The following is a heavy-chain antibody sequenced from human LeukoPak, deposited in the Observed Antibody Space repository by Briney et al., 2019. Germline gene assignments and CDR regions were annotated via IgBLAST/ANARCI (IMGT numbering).Heavy chain of an antibody. CDR3: AKEPAAAEYYFDY. V-gene: IGHV3-33*06. CDR2: IWYDGSNK. CDR1: GFTLSSYG. D-gene: IGHD6-13*01. Sequence: AGGSLRLSCAASGFTLSSYGMHWVRQAPGKGLEWVAVIWYDGSNKYYADSVKGRFTISRDNSKNTLYLQMNSLRAEDTAVYYCAKEPAAAEYYFDYWGQGTLVTVSS. J-gene: IGHJ4*02.